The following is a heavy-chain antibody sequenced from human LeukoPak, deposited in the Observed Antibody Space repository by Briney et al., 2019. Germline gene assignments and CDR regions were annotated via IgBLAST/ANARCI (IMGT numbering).Heavy chain of an antibody. J-gene: IGHJ3*02. V-gene: IGHV5-51*01. CDR3: ARHRRSITIFGPPYDAFDI. CDR1: GYSFTSYW. Sequence: GESLKISCKGSGYSFTSYWIGWVRQLPGKGLEWMGIIYPGDSDTRYSPSFQGQVTISADKSISTAYLQWSSLKASDTAMYYCARHRRSITIFGPPYDAFDIWGQGTMVTVSS. CDR2: IYPGDSDT. D-gene: IGHD3-3*01.